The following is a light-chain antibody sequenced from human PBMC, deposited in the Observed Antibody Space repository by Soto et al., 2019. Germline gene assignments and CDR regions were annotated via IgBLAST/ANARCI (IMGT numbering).Light chain of an antibody. CDR1: QSVRSSY. V-gene: IGKV3-20*01. CDR3: QQYGSLLFT. J-gene: IGKJ2*01. Sequence: EIVLTQSPGTLSLSPGERATLSCRASQSVRSSYLAWYQQKPGQAPRLLIYGSSSRATGLPDRFSGSGSGTDFTLTISSLESEDFAVYYCQQYGSLLFTFGRGAKLEIE. CDR2: GSS.